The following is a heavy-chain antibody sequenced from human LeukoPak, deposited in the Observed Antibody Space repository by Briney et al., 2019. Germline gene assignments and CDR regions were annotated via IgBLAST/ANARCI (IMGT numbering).Heavy chain of an antibody. J-gene: IGHJ1*01. CDR3: ARDTAAAGNEYFQH. CDR1: GFTFTSYA. CDR2: ILYAGSNK. Sequence: GGSLRLSCAASGFTFTSYAMHWVRQAPGKGLEWVAVILYAGSNKYYADSVKGRSTISRDNSKNTLYLQMNSLRAEDTAVYYCARDTAAAGNEYFQHWGQGTLVTVSS. D-gene: IGHD6-13*01. V-gene: IGHV3-30-3*01.